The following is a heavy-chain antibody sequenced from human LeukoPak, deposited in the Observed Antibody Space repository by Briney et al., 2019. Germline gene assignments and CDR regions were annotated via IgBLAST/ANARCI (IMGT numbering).Heavy chain of an antibody. CDR3: ARDSGPERKFDY. Sequence: PGRSLRLSCAASGFTFSSYGMHWVRQAPGKGLEWVAVIWYDGSNKYYAESVKGRFTISRDNSKNTLYLQMNSLRAEDTAVYYCARDSGPERKFDYWGQGTLVTVSS. V-gene: IGHV3-33*01. CDR2: IWYDGSNK. J-gene: IGHJ4*02. CDR1: GFTFSSYG. D-gene: IGHD6-19*01.